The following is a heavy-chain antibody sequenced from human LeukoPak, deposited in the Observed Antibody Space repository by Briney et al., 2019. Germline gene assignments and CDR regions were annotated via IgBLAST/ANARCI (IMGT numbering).Heavy chain of an antibody. CDR2: IYYSGST. CDR1: GGSTSSYY. D-gene: IGHD6-13*01. J-gene: IGHJ4*02. V-gene: IGHV4-59*12. Sequence: SETLSLTCTVSGGSTSSYYWSWIRQPPGKGLEWIGYIYYSGSTNYNPSLKSRVTISVDTSKNQFSLKLSSVTAADTAVYYCARGYFSSSPFDYWGQGTLVTVSS. CDR3: ARGYFSSSPFDY.